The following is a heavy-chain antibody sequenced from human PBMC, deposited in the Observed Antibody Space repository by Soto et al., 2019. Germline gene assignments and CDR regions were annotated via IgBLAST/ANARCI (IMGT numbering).Heavy chain of an antibody. CDR2: INHSGGT. J-gene: IGHJ4*02. V-gene: IGHV4-4*02. D-gene: IGHD3-16*01. CDR3: AILVGEQMATLFDS. CDR1: GGSIISNNL. Sequence: SATLSLTCAVSGGSIISNNLWSWVRQPPGRGLEWIGEINHSGGTNYSPSLKSRVTMSVDKSKNQFSLYLQMDSLRVEDTAVYYCAILVGEQMATLFDSWGQGTLVTVSS.